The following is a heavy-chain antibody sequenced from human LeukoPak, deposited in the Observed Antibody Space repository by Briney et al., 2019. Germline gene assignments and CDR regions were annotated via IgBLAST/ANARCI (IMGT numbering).Heavy chain of an antibody. V-gene: IGHV3-43D*03. CDR1: GFTFDDYA. CDR2: ISWDGGST. D-gene: IGHD1-26*01. Sequence: GGSLRLSCAASGFTFDDYAMHWVRQAPGKGLEWVSLISWDGGSTYYADSVKGRFTISRDNSKNSLYLQMNSLRAEDTALYYCAKPYRDYYYYMDVWGKGTTVTVSS. CDR3: AKPYRDYYYYMDV. J-gene: IGHJ6*03.